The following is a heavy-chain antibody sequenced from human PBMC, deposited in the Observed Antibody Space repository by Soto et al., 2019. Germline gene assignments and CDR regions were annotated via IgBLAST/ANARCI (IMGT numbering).Heavy chain of an antibody. J-gene: IGHJ3*02. CDR3: ARHPSEDAFDI. CDR1: GYKVSTWHNFTSYW. CDR2: IYPGDSDT. Sequence: GESLKISCMGSGYKVSTWHNFTSYWIAWVRQMPGEGLEWMGIIYPGDSDTRYSPSFQGQVTISADKSVSTAYLQWSSLKASDTAMYYCARHPSEDAFDIWGQGTMVTVSS. D-gene: IGHD3-3*01. V-gene: IGHV5-51*01.